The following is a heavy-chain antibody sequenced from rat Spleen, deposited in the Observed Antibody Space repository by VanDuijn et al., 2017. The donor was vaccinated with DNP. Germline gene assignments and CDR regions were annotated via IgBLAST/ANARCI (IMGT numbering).Heavy chain of an antibody. CDR2: ISYSGTT. V-gene: IGHV3-1*01. CDR3: ARWVRALDY. CDR1: GYSITSYY. Sequence: EVQLQESGPGLVKPSQSLSLTCSVTGYSITSYYWGWIRKFPGNKMEWIGHISYSGTTSYHPSLKSRISITRDTSKNQFFLQLSSVTTEDTATYYCARWVRALDYWGQGVMFTVSS. J-gene: IGHJ2*01. D-gene: IGHD4-1*01.